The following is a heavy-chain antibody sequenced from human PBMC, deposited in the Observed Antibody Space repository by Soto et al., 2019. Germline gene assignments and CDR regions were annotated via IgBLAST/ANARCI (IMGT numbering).Heavy chain of an antibody. CDR1: GDSIKNNW. D-gene: IGHD1-26*01. CDR2: IYQTGTI. CDR3: ARGSRFDP. Sequence: SETLSLTCAVSGDSIKNNWWSWVRQPPGKGLEWIGEIYQTGTINYNPYLRSRVTISVDKSKQKLSLKVDSVTAADTAVYYCARGSRFDPWGQGTLVTVSS. J-gene: IGHJ5*02. V-gene: IGHV4-4*02.